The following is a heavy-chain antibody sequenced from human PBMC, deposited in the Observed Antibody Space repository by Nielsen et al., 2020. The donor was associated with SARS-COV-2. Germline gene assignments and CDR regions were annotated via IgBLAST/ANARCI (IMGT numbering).Heavy chain of an antibody. J-gene: IGHJ6*02. CDR2: ISSSSSYI. D-gene: IGHD5-24*01. V-gene: IGHV3-21*04. CDR1: GFTFSSYS. CDR3: AKDGGVEMATTRSDGMDV. Sequence: GESLKISCAASGFTFSSYSMNWVRQAPGKGLEWVSSISSSSSYIYYADSVKGRFTISRDNAKNSLYLQMNSLRAEDTALYYCAKDGGVEMATTRSDGMDVWGQGTTVTVSS.